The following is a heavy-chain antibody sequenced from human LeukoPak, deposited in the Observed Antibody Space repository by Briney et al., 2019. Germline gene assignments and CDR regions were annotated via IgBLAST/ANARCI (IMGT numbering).Heavy chain of an antibody. CDR1: GGSISSSYYY. Sequence: SETLSLTCTVSGGSISSSYYYWGWIRQPPGKGLGWIGYIYYSGSTYYNPSLKSRVTISVDTSKNQFSLKLSSVTAADTAVYYCARSRQDYYDSSGYNYWGQGTLVTVSS. CDR3: ARSRQDYYDSSGYNY. J-gene: IGHJ4*02. CDR2: IYYSGST. V-gene: IGHV4-31*03. D-gene: IGHD3-22*01.